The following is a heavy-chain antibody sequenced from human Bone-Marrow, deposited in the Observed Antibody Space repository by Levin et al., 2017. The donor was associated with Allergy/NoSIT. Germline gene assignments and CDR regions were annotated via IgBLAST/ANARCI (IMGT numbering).Heavy chain of an antibody. CDR3: ARPRGYGDYVEYLQY. J-gene: IGHJ1*01. D-gene: IGHD4-17*01. V-gene: IGHV1-18*01. CDR1: GDTFTKYG. CDR2: IGTYNGHT. Sequence: ASVKVSCKTSGDTFTKYGVSWVRQAPGQGLEWMGWIGTYNGHTTYGERFQGRVTMTTDTSTRTVYMELKNLQPDDTALYYCARPRGYGDYVEYLQYWGQGTLVTVSS.